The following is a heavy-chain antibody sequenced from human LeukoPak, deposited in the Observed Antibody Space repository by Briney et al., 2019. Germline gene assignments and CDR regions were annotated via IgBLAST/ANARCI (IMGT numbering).Heavy chain of an antibody. CDR1: GFTFSSYG. D-gene: IGHD2-15*01. V-gene: IGHV3-33*01. CDR3: ARVMRPGYCSGGSCSYYFDY. Sequence: GRSLRLSCAASGFTFSSYGMHWVRRAPGKGLEWVAVIWYDGSNKYYADSVKGRFTISRDNSKNTLYLQMNSLRAEDTAVYYCARVMRPGYCSGGSCSYYFDYWGQGTLVTVSS. CDR2: IWYDGSNK. J-gene: IGHJ4*02.